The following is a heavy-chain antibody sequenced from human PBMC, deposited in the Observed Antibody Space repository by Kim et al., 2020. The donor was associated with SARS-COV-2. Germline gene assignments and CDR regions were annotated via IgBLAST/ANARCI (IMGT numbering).Heavy chain of an antibody. Sequence: SETLSLTCTVSGGSISSSSYYWGWIRQPPGKGLEWIGSIYYSGSTYYNPSLKSRVTISVDTSKNQFSLKLSSVTAADTAVYYCARQRRRGRGDNDYWGQG. CDR3: ARQRRRGRGDNDY. J-gene: IGHJ4*02. V-gene: IGHV4-39*01. CDR1: GGSISSSSYY. CDR2: IYYSGST. D-gene: IGHD3-10*01.